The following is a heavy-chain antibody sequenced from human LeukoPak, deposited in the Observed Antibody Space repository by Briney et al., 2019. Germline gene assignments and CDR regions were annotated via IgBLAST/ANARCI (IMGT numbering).Heavy chain of an antibody. Sequence: PGGSLRLSCAASGFTFGSYGMHWVRQAPGKGLEWVAVISYDGSNKYYADSVKGRFTISRDNAKNSLYLQMNSLRADDTAVYYCARDLPLPYCGGDCYSYWGQGTLVTVSS. CDR3: ARDLPLPYCGGDCYSY. J-gene: IGHJ4*02. D-gene: IGHD2-21*02. CDR2: ISYDGSNK. V-gene: IGHV3-30*03. CDR1: GFTFGSYG.